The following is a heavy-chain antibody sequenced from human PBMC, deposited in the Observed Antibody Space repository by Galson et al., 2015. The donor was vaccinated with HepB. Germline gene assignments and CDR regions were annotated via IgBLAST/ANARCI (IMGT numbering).Heavy chain of an antibody. CDR3: ARNISDKDAFDI. Sequence: SVKVSCKASGYSFSSYGISWVRQSPGQGLEWMGWINGDDGSTKYTQKVQGRITMTTDTPTSTAYMELRSLRSDDTAVYYCARNISDKDAFDIWGQGTMVTVSS. D-gene: IGHD1/OR15-1a*01. V-gene: IGHV1-18*01. J-gene: IGHJ3*02. CDR2: INGDDGST. CDR1: GYSFSSYG.